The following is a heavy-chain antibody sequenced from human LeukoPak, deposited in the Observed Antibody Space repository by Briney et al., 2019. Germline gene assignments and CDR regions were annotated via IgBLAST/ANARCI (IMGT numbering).Heavy chain of an antibody. D-gene: IGHD3-22*01. Sequence: GGSLRLSCAASGFIFSNFWMHWVRQVPGKGLVWVSRINNDGSSTNYADSVKGRFTISRDNAKNTLYLQMNSLRAEDTAVYYCARAPYYYDSSGYYSDAFDIWGQGTMVTVSS. V-gene: IGHV3-74*01. J-gene: IGHJ3*02. CDR1: GFIFSNFW. CDR2: INNDGSST. CDR3: ARAPYYYDSSGYYSDAFDI.